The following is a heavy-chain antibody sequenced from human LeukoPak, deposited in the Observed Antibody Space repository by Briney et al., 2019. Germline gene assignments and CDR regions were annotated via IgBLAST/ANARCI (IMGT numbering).Heavy chain of an antibody. CDR2: IYYSGST. CDR1: GGSISSYY. V-gene: IGHV4-59*08. J-gene: IGHJ4*02. CDR3: ARHKKDYDGSGYYHHLDY. Sequence: SETLSLTCTVSGGSISSYYWSWIRQPPGKGLEWIGYIYYSGSTNYNPSLKSRVTISVDTSKNQFSLKLSSVTAADTAVYYCARHKKDYDGSGYYHHLDYWGQGTLVTVSS. D-gene: IGHD3-22*01.